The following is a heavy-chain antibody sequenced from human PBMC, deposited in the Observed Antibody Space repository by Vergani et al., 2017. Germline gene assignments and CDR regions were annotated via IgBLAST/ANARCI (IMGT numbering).Heavy chain of an antibody. CDR3: ARDPLWFGELSKPLDY. J-gene: IGHJ4*02. V-gene: IGHV1-69*13. D-gene: IGHD3-10*01. CDR1: GDTFNNYA. Sequence: QVQLVQSGAEVKKPGSSVKVSCKASGDTFNNYAISWVRQAPGQGLEWMGRIIPIFGTANYAQTFQGRVTITADESTTTAYMELSSLRSEDTAMYYCARDPLWFGELSKPLDYWGQGTLVTVSS. CDR2: IIPIFGTA.